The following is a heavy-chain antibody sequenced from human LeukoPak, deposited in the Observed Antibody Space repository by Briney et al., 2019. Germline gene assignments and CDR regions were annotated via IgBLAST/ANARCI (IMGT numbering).Heavy chain of an antibody. CDR3: ATEIVGYGDVHYFDS. Sequence: ASVTVSFTCSGYTLTEISMHWVRQAPGQGLEWMGGFNPEDAETIYARSFQGRLTVTEDTSTDTAYMELSSLRSEDTAMYYCATEIVGYGDVHYFDSWGQGTLVTVSS. V-gene: IGHV1-24*01. D-gene: IGHD4-17*01. CDR1: GYTLTEIS. J-gene: IGHJ4*02. CDR2: FNPEDAET.